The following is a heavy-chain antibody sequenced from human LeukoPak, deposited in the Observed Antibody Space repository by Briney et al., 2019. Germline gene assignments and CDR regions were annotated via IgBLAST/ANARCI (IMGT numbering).Heavy chain of an antibody. CDR1: GGTFSSYA. Sequence: GASVKVSCKASGGTFSSYAISWVRQAPGQGLEWMGRIIPILGIANYAQKFQGRVTITADKSTSTAYMELSSLRSEDTAVYYCARDDGSGMGWHAFDIWGQGTMVTVSS. CDR2: IIPILGIA. CDR3: ARDDGSGMGWHAFDI. D-gene: IGHD3-10*01. J-gene: IGHJ3*02. V-gene: IGHV1-69*04.